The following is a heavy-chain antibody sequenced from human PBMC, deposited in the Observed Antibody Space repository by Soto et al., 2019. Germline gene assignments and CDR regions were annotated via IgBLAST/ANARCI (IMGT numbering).Heavy chain of an antibody. CDR1: GFTFCSYA. Sequence: GGSLRLSCAASGFTFCSYAMSWVRQAPGKGLEWVSAISGSGGSTYYADSVKGRFTISRDNSKNTLYLQMNSLRAEDTAVYYCISLQLWLGPLNYWGQGTLVTVSS. CDR3: ISLQLWLGPLNY. CDR2: ISGSGGST. J-gene: IGHJ4*02. D-gene: IGHD5-18*01. V-gene: IGHV3-23*01.